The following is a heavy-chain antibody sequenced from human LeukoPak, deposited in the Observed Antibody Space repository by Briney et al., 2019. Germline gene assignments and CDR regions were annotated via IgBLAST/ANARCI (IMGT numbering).Heavy chain of an antibody. CDR2: ISGSGGST. Sequence: PGGSLRLSCAASGFTFSSYAMSWVRQAPGKGLEWVSAISGSGGSTYYADSVKGRFTISRDNSKNTLYLQMNSLRAEDTAVYYCAKGRSPFRLQGFLYYFDYWGQGTLVTVSS. J-gene: IGHJ4*02. D-gene: IGHD6-25*01. V-gene: IGHV3-23*01. CDR1: GFTFSSYA. CDR3: AKGRSPFRLQGFLYYFDY.